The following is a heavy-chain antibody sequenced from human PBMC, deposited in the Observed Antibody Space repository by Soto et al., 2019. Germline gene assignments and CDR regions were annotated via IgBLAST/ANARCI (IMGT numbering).Heavy chain of an antibody. CDR2: ISSSGSTI. V-gene: IGHV3-48*03. D-gene: IGHD1-26*01. CDR3: AYGGSCDY. CDR1: GFSFNTYE. Sequence: EVQLVESGGGLVQPGGSLRLSCAASGFSFNTYEMNLVRQAPGKGLEWVSYISSSGSTIYYADSVKGRFTVSRDNGKNSLYLQMNSLRAEDTAVYYCAYGGSCDYWGQGTQVTVSS. J-gene: IGHJ4*02.